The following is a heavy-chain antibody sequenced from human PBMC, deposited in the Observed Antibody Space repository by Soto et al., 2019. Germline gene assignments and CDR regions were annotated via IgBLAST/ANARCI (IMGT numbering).Heavy chain of an antibody. CDR3: ASRRVRGGEDYYGMAV. CDR1: GGTFSSYA. V-gene: IGHV1-69*12. J-gene: IGHJ6*02. Sequence: QVQLVQSGAEVKKPGSSVKVSCKASGGTFSSYAISWVRQAPGQGLEWMGGIIPIFGTANYAQKFQGRVTITADESTRTAYRELSGVRSEDTAVYYCASRRVRGGEDYYGMAVWGQGTTVTVSS. D-gene: IGHD3-10*01. CDR2: IIPIFGTA.